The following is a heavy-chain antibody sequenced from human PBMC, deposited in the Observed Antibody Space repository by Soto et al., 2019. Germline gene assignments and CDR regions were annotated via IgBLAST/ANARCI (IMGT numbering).Heavy chain of an antibody. CDR3: AAPASGGYDAEY. J-gene: IGHJ4*02. Sequence: QLQLQESGPGLVKPSETLSLTCTVSDDSVTISDCYWGWIRQPPGKGLEWIGSIHYSGSTYYNPSLKSRVTISGDTSKRQFSLKLTSVTAAEAAVYYCAAPASGGYDAEYWGQGTLVIVSA. CDR2: IHYSGST. D-gene: IGHD3-22*01. CDR1: DDSVTISDCY. V-gene: IGHV4-39*01.